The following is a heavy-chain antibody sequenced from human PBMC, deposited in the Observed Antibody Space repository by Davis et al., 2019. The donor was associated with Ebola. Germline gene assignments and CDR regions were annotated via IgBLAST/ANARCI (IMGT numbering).Heavy chain of an antibody. J-gene: IGHJ6*02. CDR3: TRATPSNYYYFGMDV. V-gene: IGHV3-53*01. D-gene: IGHD4-11*01. CDR1: GFTVTSNY. Sequence: PGGSLRLSCAASGFTVTSNYMSWVRQAPGKGLEWVSVIYSGGTTYYADSVKGRFTISRDNSKNTLYLQMNSLRAEDTAVYYCTRATPSNYYYFGMDVWGQGTTVTVSS. CDR2: IYSGGTT.